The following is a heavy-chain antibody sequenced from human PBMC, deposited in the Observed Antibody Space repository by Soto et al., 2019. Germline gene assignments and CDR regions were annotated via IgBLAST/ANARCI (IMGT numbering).Heavy chain of an antibody. CDR1: GYTFTSNG. J-gene: IGHJ4*02. CDR2: ISAYNGNT. V-gene: IGHV1-18*01. CDR3: ARDEEELVVQVISFWNY. D-gene: IGHD3-22*01. Sequence: ASVKVSCKASGYTFTSNGSSWVRQAPGQGLEWMGWISAYNGNTNYAQKLQGRVTMTTDTSTSTAYMELRSLRSDDTAVYYCARDEEELVVQVISFWNYWGQGTLVTVS.